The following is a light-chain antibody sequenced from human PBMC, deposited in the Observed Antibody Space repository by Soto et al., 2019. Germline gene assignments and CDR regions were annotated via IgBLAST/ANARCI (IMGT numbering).Light chain of an antibody. J-gene: IGKJ1*01. V-gene: IGKV3-15*01. CDR1: QSVGSN. CDR2: GAS. Sequence: EIVMTQSPATLSVSPGERATLSCRASQSVGSNLAWYQQKPGQAPRLLIYGASTRATGIPARFSGSGSGTEFTLTISSLQSADFAIYLCQQYNNWPPDWTFGQGTKVEIK. CDR3: QQYNNWPPDWT.